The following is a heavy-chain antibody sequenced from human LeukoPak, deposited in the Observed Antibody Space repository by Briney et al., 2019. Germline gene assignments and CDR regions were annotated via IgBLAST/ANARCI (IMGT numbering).Heavy chain of an antibody. D-gene: IGHD6-13*01. CDR3: ARAYSTNYYMDV. Sequence: PSETLSLTCTVSGGSISSYYWSWIRQPPGKGLEWIGYIYYSGSTNYNPSLKSRVTKSVDTSKNQFSLKLSSVTAADTAVYYCARAYSTNYYMDVWGKGTTVTVSS. J-gene: IGHJ6*03. CDR1: GGSISSYY. V-gene: IGHV4-59*01. CDR2: IYYSGST.